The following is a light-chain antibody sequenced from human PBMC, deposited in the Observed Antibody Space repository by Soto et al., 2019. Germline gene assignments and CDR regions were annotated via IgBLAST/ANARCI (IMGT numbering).Light chain of an antibody. J-gene: IGKJ1*01. V-gene: IGKV1-9*01. CDR1: QGIANS. CDR3: EKFYAFPRT. Sequence: DIQLTQSPSFLSASVGDKVTITCWANQGIANSLAWFQQKPGRAPNLLIYTAATLQGGVPSRFSGCGSETEFPLTLSRPLAEEFATYYCEKFYAFPRTFGQGTKVDIK. CDR2: TAA.